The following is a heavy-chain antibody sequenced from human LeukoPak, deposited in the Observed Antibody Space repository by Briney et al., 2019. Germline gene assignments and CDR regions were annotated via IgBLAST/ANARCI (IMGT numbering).Heavy chain of an antibody. CDR1: QTTPSTYH. Sequence: RAPLTLPCTPSQTTPSTYHMSSDRQTPAKTLETHSAISGARGSTYYADSVKGRFTISRDNSKITLYLQMNSLRAEDKAVYYCAKDQFDYVWGSYRYTLFDYWGQGTLVTVSS. J-gene: IGHJ4*02. D-gene: IGHD3-16*02. CDR2: ISGARGST. CDR3: AKDQFDYVWGSYRYTLFDY. V-gene: IGHV3-23*01.